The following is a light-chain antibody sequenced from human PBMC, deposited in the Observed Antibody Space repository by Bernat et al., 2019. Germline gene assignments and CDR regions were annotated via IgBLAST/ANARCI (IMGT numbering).Light chain of an antibody. J-gene: IGLJ2*01. CDR2: EVN. V-gene: IGLV2-8*01. Sequence: QSALTQPPSASGSPGQSVTISCTGTSSDVGDYNYVSWYQQHPGKAPKLIIYEVNKRPSGVPDRFSASKSGHTASLTVSGLQAEDEADYYCISYSGNKDVVFGGGTKLTVL. CDR1: SSDVGDYNY. CDR3: ISYSGNKDVV.